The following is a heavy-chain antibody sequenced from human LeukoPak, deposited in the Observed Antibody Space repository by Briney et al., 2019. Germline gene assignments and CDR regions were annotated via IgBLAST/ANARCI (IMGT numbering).Heavy chain of an antibody. J-gene: IGHJ6*03. Sequence: ASVKVSCKASGGTFSSYAISWVRQAPGQGLEWMGGIIPIFGTANYAQKFQGRVTITTDESTRTAYMELSSLRSEDTAVYYCARVPAAMYHYYYYMHVWGKGTTVTVSS. CDR2: IIPIFGTA. V-gene: IGHV1-69*05. CDR3: ARVPAAMYHYYYYMHV. CDR1: GGTFSSYA. D-gene: IGHD2-2*01.